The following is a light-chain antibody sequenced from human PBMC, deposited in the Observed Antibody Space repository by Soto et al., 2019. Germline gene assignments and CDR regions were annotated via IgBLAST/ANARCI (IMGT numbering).Light chain of an antibody. V-gene: IGKV3-15*01. J-gene: IGKJ1*01. CDR3: QQHNNWPPT. CDR2: GAS. CDR1: QSVNSN. Sequence: EIVMTQSPATRSVSPGERATLSCRASQSVNSNLAWYQQKPGQAPRLLIYGASTRATGGPARFSGSGSGTEFTLTISSLQSEDFAVYYCQQHNNWPPTFGQGTRVEIK.